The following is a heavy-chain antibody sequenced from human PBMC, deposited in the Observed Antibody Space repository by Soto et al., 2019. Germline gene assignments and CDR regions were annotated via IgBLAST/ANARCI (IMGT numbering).Heavy chain of an antibody. Sequence: SETLSLTCAVYGGSFSGYYWSWIRQPPGKGLEWIGEINHSGSTNYNPSLKSRVTISVDTSKNQFSLKLSSVTAADTAVYYCARGKHHYYDSSGYSWFDPWGQGTLVTVSS. CDR2: INHSGST. CDR3: ARGKHHYYDSSGYSWFDP. CDR1: GGSFSGYY. V-gene: IGHV4-34*01. J-gene: IGHJ5*02. D-gene: IGHD3-22*01.